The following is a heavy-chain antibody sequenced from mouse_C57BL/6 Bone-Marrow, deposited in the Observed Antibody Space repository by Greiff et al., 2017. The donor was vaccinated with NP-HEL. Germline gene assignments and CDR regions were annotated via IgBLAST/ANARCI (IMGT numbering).Heavy chain of an antibody. V-gene: IGHV3-6*01. CDR1: GYSITSGYY. CDR2: ISYDGSN. CDR3: ARGDDYDAY. J-gene: IGHJ3*01. D-gene: IGHD2-4*01. Sequence: EVQLVESGPGLVKPSQSLSLTCSVTGYSITSGYYWNWIRQFPGNKLEWMGYISYDGSNNYNPSLKNRISITRDTSKNQFFLKLNSVTTEDTATYYCARGDDYDAYWGQGTLVTVSA.